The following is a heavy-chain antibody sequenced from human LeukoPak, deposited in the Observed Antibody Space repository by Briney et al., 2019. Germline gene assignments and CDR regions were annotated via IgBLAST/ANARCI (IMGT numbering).Heavy chain of an antibody. D-gene: IGHD2-2*01. Sequence: GRSLRLSCAASGFTFDDYAMHWVRQAPGKGLEWVSGISWNSGSIGYADSVKGRFTISRGNAKNSLYLQMNSLRAEDTALYYCAKDIGCSSTSCYGLDYWGQGTLVTVSS. V-gene: IGHV3-9*01. CDR3: AKDIGCSSTSCYGLDY. CDR1: GFTFDDYA. CDR2: ISWNSGSI. J-gene: IGHJ4*02.